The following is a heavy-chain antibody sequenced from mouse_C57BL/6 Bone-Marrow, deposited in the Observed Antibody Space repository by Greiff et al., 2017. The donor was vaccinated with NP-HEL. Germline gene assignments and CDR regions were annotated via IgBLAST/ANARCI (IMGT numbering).Heavy chain of an antibody. CDR1: GYTFTSYG. Sequence: VQLQQSGAELARPGASVKLSCKASGYTFTSYGISWVKQRTGQGLEWIGEIYPRSGNTYYNEKFKGKATLTADKSSSTAYMELRSLTSEDSAVYFCARTYYYGSSHWYFDVWGTGTTVTVSP. V-gene: IGHV1-81*01. CDR3: ARTYYYGSSHWYFDV. CDR2: IYPRSGNT. J-gene: IGHJ1*03. D-gene: IGHD1-1*01.